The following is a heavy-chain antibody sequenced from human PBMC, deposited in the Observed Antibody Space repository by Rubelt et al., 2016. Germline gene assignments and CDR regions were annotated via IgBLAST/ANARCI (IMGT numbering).Heavy chain of an antibody. V-gene: IGHV4-59*01. CDR3: ARGPNSSSWYGARSGRGVNYFDY. D-gene: IGHD6-13*01. J-gene: IGHJ4*02. Sequence: IRQPPGKGLEWIGYIYYSGSTNYNPSLKSRVTISVDTSKNQFSLKLSSVTAADTAVYYCARGPNSSSWYGARSGRGVNYFDYWGQGTLVTVSS. CDR2: IYYSGST.